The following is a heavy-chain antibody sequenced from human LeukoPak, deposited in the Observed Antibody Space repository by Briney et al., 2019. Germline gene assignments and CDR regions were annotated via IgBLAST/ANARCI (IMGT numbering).Heavy chain of an antibody. CDR1: GFSFISYG. CDR3: AKRPSDYGDYVSYFDY. V-gene: IGHV3-30*18. CDR2: ISDDGRSK. D-gene: IGHD4-17*01. J-gene: IGHJ4*02. Sequence: PGGSLRLSCAASGFSFISYGMHWVRQAPGKGLEWVGVISDDGRSKDYADSVKGRFTISRDNSKDTLYLQMNSLRAEDTAEYYCAKRPSDYGDYVSYFDYWGRGTLVTVSS.